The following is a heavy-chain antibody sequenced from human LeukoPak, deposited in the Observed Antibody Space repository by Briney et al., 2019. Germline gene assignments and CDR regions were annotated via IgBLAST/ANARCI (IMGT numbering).Heavy chain of an antibody. D-gene: IGHD1-14*01. V-gene: IGHV1-24*01. Sequence: ASVKVSCKVSGYTLTELSMHWVRQAPGKGLGWMGGFDPEDGETIYAQKFQGRVTMTEDTSTDTAYMELSSLRSEDTAVYYCATRNYYYYYMDVWGKGTTVTVSS. CDR1: GYTLTELS. CDR2: FDPEDGET. CDR3: ATRNYYYYYMDV. J-gene: IGHJ6*03.